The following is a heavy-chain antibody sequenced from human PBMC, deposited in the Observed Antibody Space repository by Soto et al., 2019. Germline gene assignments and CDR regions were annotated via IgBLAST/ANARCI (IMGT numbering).Heavy chain of an antibody. J-gene: IGHJ4*02. Sequence: SQTLSLTCAVSGDSVSSNSVGWNWIRQSPSRGLEWLGRTYYRARWYNDYAVSLKSRITINPGTSNNQFSLQLNSVTPEDTAVYYCARDTSNWFFDYWGQGTLVTVSS. CDR2: TYYRARWYN. V-gene: IGHV6-1*01. D-gene: IGHD6-13*01. CDR1: GDSVSSNSVG. CDR3: ARDTSNWFFDY.